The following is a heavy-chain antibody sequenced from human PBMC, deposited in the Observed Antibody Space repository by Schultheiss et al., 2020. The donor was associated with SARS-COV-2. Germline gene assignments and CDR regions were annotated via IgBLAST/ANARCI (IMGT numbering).Heavy chain of an antibody. V-gene: IGHV3-48*01. CDR2: ISSSSSTI. CDR3: ARAIQLWENWFDP. Sequence: GGSLRLSCAASGFTFSSYSMNWVRQAPGKGLEWVSYISSSSSTIYYADSVKGRFTISRDNAKNSLYLKMNSLRAEDTAVYYCARAIQLWENWFDPWGQGTLVTVSS. J-gene: IGHJ5*02. D-gene: IGHD5-18*01. CDR1: GFTFSSYS.